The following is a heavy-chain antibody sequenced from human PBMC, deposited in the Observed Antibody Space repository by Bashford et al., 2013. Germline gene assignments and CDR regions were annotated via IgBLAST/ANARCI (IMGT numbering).Heavy chain of an antibody. CDR1: GFSLTTSGVG. V-gene: IGHV2-5*01. Sequence: SGPTLVKPTQTLTLTCTFSGFSLTTSGVGVGWIRQPPGKALEWLALIYWNDDKRYSPSLRSRLSITKDTSKNQVVLTLTNMDPADTATYSCVHRPDTRGQVLDYWGREPWSPSPQ. J-gene: IGHJ4*02. D-gene: IGHD2-8*02. CDR3: VHRPDTRGQVLDY. CDR2: IYWNDDK.